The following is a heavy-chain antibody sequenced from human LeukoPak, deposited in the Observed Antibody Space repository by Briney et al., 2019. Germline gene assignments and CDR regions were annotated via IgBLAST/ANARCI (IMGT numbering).Heavy chain of an antibody. D-gene: IGHD2-2*01. CDR1: VGSISSYY. Sequence: SETLALTCTVSVGSISSYYWSWIRQPPGKGLEWIGYIYYSGSTSYNPSLKSRVTISVDTSKNQFSLKLSSVTAADTAVYYCARGSLGCSSTSCFDYWGQGTLVTVSS. V-gene: IGHV4-59*01. J-gene: IGHJ4*02. CDR3: ARGSLGCSSTSCFDY. CDR2: IYYSGST.